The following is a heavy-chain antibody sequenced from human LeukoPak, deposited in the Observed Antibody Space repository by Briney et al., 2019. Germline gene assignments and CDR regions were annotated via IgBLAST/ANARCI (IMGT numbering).Heavy chain of an antibody. Sequence: ASVKVSCKASGYTFTSYAMHWVRQAPGQRLEWMGWINAGNGNTKYSQEFQGRVTITRDTSASTAYMELSSVRSEDMAVYYCAREGDYYDSTGAFDIWGQGTMVTVSS. V-gene: IGHV1-3*03. J-gene: IGHJ3*02. CDR1: GYTFTSYA. D-gene: IGHD3-22*01. CDR3: AREGDYYDSTGAFDI. CDR2: INAGNGNT.